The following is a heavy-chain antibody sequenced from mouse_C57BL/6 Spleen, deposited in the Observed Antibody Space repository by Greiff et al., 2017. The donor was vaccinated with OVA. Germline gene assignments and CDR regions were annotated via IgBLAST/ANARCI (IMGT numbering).Heavy chain of an antibody. D-gene: IGHD1-1*01. Sequence: VQLQESGAELVRPGASVTLSCKASGYTFTDYEMHWVKQTPVHGLEWIGAIDPETGGTAYNQKFKGKAILTADKSSSTAYMELRSLTSEDSAVYYCARHEAPYYGSSYDYWGQGTTLTVSS. CDR2: IDPETGGT. V-gene: IGHV1-15*01. CDR1: GYTFTDYE. CDR3: ARHEAPYYGSSYDY. J-gene: IGHJ2*01.